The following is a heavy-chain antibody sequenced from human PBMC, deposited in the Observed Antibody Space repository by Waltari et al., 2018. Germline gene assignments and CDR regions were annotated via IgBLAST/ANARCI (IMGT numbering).Heavy chain of an antibody. CDR3: SRDLQHGDFGRGRDY. CDR1: GFTFSSHW. V-gene: IGHV3-74*01. CDR2: TNGEGSST. D-gene: IGHD4-17*01. Sequence: EVQLEESGGGLVQPGGSLRLSCAASGFTFSSHWMHWVRQAPGKGLVWGSRTNGEGSSTSYADSGKGRFTISRDNAKNTLYLQMNSLRAEDTAVYYCSRDLQHGDFGRGRDYWGQGTLVTVSS. J-gene: IGHJ4*02.